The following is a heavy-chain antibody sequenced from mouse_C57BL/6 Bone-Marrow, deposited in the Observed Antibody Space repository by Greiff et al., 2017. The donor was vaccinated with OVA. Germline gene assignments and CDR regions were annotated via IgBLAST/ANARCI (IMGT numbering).Heavy chain of an antibody. CDR1: GFHIQNTY. CDR2: IDPANGNP. V-gene: IGHV14-3*01. J-gene: IGHJ1*03. CDR3: PAIYYYGSSFWYFDV. D-gene: IGHD1-1*01. Sequence: VQLQQSVAELVRPGASVKLSCTASGFHIQNTYMHWVKQRPEQGLAWIGRIDPANGNPKSAPKFQGKAPITAEPSSNTAYLQLSSLTSDDTAISYCPAIYYYGSSFWYFDVWGTGTTVTVSS.